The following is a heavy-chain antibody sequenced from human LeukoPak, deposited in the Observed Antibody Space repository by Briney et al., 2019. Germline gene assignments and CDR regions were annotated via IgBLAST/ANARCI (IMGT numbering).Heavy chain of an antibody. D-gene: IGHD1-14*01. V-gene: IGHV4-30-2*01. CDR3: ARNLPKNAFDI. CDR2: IYHSGST. CDR1: GGSISSGGYS. J-gene: IGHJ3*02. Sequence: SQALSLTCAVSGGSISSGGYSWSWIRQPPGKGLEWIGYIYHSGSTYYNPSLKSRVTISVDRSKNQFSLKLSSVTAADTAVYYCARNLPKNAFDIWGQGTMVTVSS.